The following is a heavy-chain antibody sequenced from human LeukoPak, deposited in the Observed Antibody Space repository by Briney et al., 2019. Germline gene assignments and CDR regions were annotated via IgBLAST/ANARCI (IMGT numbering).Heavy chain of an antibody. CDR2: TYPGDSDT. J-gene: IGHJ4*02. V-gene: IGHV5-51*01. D-gene: IGHD6-6*01. CDR1: GYSFTTYW. CDR3: ARRGRSSNYFDY. Sequence: GESLKVSCKGSGYSFTTYWIGWVRQMPGKGLEWVGITYPGDSDTRYSPSFQGQVTISADKSISTAYLQWSSLKASDTAMYYCARRGRSSNYFDYWGQGTLVTVSS.